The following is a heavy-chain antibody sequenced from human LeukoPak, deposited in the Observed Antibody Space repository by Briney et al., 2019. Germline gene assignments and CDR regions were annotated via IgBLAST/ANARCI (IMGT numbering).Heavy chain of an antibody. J-gene: IGHJ3*02. D-gene: IGHD2-15*01. CDR3: ARHCCSGPAKRVFDI. CDR1: GGSISSSNW. CDR2: IYHSGST. V-gene: IGHV4-4*02. Sequence: SGTLSLTCAVSGGSISSSNWWSWVRQPPGKGLEWIGEIYHSGSTNYNPSLKSRVTISVDTSKNQFSLKLSSVTAADTAVYHCARHCCSGPAKRVFDIWGQGTMVTVSS.